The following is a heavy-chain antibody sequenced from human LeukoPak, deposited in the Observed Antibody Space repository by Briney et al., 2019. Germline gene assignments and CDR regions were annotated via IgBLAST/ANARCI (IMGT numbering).Heavy chain of an antibody. V-gene: IGHV1-24*01. CDR1: GYTLTELS. CDR3: ATESAGYDSSGYLIIFDY. CDR2: FDPEDGET. D-gene: IGHD3-22*01. Sequence: GASVKVSCKVSGYTLTELSMHWVRHAPGKGLEWMGGFDPEDGETIYAQKFQGRVTMTEDTSTDTAYMELSSLRSEDTAVYYCATESAGYDSSGYLIIFDYWGQGTLVTVSS. J-gene: IGHJ4*02.